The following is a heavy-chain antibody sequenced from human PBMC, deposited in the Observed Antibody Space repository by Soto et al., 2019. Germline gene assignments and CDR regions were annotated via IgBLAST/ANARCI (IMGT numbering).Heavy chain of an antibody. CDR2: IHYSGTT. Sequence: SETLSLTCTVSGTSISSYYWRCLRQPPGKGLEWIANIHYSGTTNYNPSLASRVTLSVDTSKNQFSLKMTSVTAADRAMYFCARYNSYAIDYCGRVTLVTVSS. D-gene: IGHD2-8*01. CDR1: GTSISSYY. CDR3: ARYNSYAIDY. J-gene: IGHJ4*02. V-gene: IGHV4-59*01.